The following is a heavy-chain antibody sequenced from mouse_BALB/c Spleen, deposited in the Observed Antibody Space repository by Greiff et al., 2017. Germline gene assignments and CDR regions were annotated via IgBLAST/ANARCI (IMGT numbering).Heavy chain of an antibody. Sequence: VQLQQSGAELVRPGALVKLSCKASGFNIKDYYMHWVKQRPEQGLEWIGWIDPENGNTIYDPKFQGKASITADTSSNTAYLQLSSLTSEDTAVYYCARDGNYFYYFDYWGQGTTLTVSS. D-gene: IGHD2-1*01. V-gene: IGHV14-1*02. CDR2: IDPENGNT. CDR3: ARDGNYFYYFDY. CDR1: GFNIKDYY. J-gene: IGHJ2*01.